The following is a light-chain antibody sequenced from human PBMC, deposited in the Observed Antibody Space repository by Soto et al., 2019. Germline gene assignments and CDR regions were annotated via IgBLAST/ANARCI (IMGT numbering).Light chain of an antibody. J-gene: IGLJ1*01. CDR3: CSYARSTTFV. CDR2: EVD. CDR1: SSDIGSYNV. V-gene: IGLV2-23*02. Sequence: QSALTQPASVSGSPGQSITISCTGTSSDIGSYNVVSWYQQHPGTAPKLMIYEVDKRPPGVSHRFSGSKSGNTASLTISGLQSEDEADYYCCSYARSTTFVFGGGTKLTVL.